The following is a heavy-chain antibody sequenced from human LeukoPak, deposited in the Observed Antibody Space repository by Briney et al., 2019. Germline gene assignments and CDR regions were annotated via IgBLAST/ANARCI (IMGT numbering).Heavy chain of an antibody. CDR3: ARDHNYAFDN. D-gene: IGHD1-1*01. Sequence: GSLRLSCAASGFTFSSYAMHWVRQAPGKGLEYVSAISSNGGSTYYANSVKGRFTISRDYAKNSLYLQMNSLRVEDTAVYFCARDHNYAFDNWGQGTLVTVSS. J-gene: IGHJ4*02. CDR2: ISSNGGST. CDR1: GFTFSSYA. V-gene: IGHV3-64*01.